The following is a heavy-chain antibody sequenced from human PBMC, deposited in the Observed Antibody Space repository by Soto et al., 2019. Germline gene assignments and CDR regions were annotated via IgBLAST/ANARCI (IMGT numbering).Heavy chain of an antibody. CDR2: ISYDGSNK. Sequence: GGSLRLSCAASGFTFSSYGMHWVRQAPGKGLEWVAVISYDGSNKYYADSVKGRFTISRDNSKNTLYLQMNSLRAEDTAVYYCAKDWSIENDYVWGSYRSHFDYWGQGTLVTVSS. D-gene: IGHD3-16*02. J-gene: IGHJ4*02. V-gene: IGHV3-30*18. CDR1: GFTFSSYG. CDR3: AKDWSIENDYVWGSYRSHFDY.